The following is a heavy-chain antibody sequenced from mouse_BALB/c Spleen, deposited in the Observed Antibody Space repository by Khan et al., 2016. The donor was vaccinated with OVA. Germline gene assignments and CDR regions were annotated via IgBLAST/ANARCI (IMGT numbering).Heavy chain of an antibody. CDR2: ISSDGDYT. CDR1: GFTFSPYS. CDR3: ATHLTGSFAY. J-gene: IGHJ3*01. V-gene: IGHV5-6*01. D-gene: IGHD4-1*01. Sequence: EVELVESGGDLVKSGGSLKLSCAASGFTFSPYSMSWVHQTPDKRLEWVATISSDGDYTYYQDSVKGRFNISRDNAKNTLFLQMSTLKSDDTAMYYCATHLTGSFAYWGQGTLVTVSA.